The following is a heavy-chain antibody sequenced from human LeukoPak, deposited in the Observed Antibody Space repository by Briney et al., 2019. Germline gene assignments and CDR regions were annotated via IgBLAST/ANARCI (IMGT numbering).Heavy chain of an antibody. CDR2: IVVGSGNT. V-gene: IGHV1-58*02. Sequence: ASVKVSCKASGFTVSSSAMQWVRQARGQRLEWMGWIVVGSGNTNYEQKFQERVTITRDMSTRTAYMELSSLRSEDTAVYYCAAYGYSGHDYYFDYWGQGTMVTVSS. CDR1: GFTVSSSA. J-gene: IGHJ4*02. D-gene: IGHD5-12*01. CDR3: AAYGYSGHDYYFDY.